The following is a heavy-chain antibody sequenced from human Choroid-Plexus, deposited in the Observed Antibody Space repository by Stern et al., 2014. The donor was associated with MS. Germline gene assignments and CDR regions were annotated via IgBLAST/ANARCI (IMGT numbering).Heavy chain of an antibody. CDR1: GFTFSNFG. J-gene: IGHJ4*02. D-gene: IGHD2-15*01. CDR3: AKDRQWSTYFFDY. CDR2: ISYDGSDK. V-gene: IGHV3-30*18. Sequence: VHLVESGGGVAQPGRPLILSCAASGFTFSNFGMHWVRQAPGKGLEWVALISYDGSDKYYADSVKGRFTIFRDNSKNTLYMHMNGLRAEDTAVYYCAKDRQWSTYFFDYWGQGSLVTVSS.